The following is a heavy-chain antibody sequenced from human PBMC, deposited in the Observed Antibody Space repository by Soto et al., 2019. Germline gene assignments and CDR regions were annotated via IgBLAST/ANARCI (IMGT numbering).Heavy chain of an antibody. CDR2: IKQDGSEK. CDR1: GFNFSSYW. CDR3: ARALGAGPPGYFEY. Sequence: GGSLRPSCADSGFNFSSYWMSWVRQAPGKGLEWVANIKQDGSEKYYVDSVKGRFTSSRDNAKNPLYPQMNRLSPEPTGLCYWARALGAGPPGYFEYWGAGALV. J-gene: IGHJ4*02. V-gene: IGHV3-7*01. D-gene: IGHD3-10*01.